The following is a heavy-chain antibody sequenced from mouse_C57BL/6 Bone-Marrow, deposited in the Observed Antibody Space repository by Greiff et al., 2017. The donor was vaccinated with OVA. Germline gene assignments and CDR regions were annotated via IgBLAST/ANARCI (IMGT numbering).Heavy chain of an antibody. CDR2: IWRGGST. CDR1: GFALTSYG. Sequence: QVQLQQSGPGLVQPSQSLSITCTVSGFALTSYGVHWVRQSPGKGLEWLGVIWRGGSTDYNAAFMSRLSITKDNSKSQVFFKMNSLQADDTAIYYCAKNLYGSGAMDYWGQGTSVTVSS. CDR3: AKNLYGSGAMDY. V-gene: IGHV2-5*01. D-gene: IGHD1-1*01. J-gene: IGHJ4*01.